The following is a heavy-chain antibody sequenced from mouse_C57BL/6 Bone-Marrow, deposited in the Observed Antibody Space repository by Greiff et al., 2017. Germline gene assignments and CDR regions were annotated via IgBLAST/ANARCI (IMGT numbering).Heavy chain of an antibody. CDR1: GFNIKNTY. V-gene: IGHV14-3*01. D-gene: IGHD1-1*01. J-gene: IGHJ4*01. CDR2: IDPANGNT. CDR3: ARRGYCGSGAMDY. Sequence: DVKLQESVAELVRPGASVKLSCTASGFNIKNTYMHWVKQRPEQGLEWIGRIDPANGNTKYAPKFQGKATLTADTSSNTAYLQLSSLTSEDTAIYYCARRGYCGSGAMDYWGQGTSVTVSS.